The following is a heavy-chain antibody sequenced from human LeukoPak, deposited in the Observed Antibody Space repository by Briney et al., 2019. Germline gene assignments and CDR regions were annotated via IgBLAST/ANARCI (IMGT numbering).Heavy chain of an antibody. J-gene: IGHJ4*02. V-gene: IGHV3-30*18. CDR2: ISYDGSNK. D-gene: IGHD3-22*01. CDR3: AKAPWPYERSGYFDY. CDR1: GFTFSSYG. Sequence: PGGSLRLSCAASGFTFSSYGMHWVRQAPGKGLEWVAVISYDGSNKYYADSVKDRFTISRDNSKNTLFLQMNSLRAEDTAVYYCAKAPWPYERSGYFDYWGQGTLVTVSS.